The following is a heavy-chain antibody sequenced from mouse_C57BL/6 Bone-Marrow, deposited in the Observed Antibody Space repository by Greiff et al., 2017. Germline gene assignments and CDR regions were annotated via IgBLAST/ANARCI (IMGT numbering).Heavy chain of an antibody. D-gene: IGHD1-1*01. CDR1: GYTFTDYY. V-gene: IGHV1-26*01. J-gene: IGHJ1*03. Sequence: EVMLVESGPELVQPGASVKISCTASGYTFTDYYMNWVKQSHGKSLEWIGDINPNNGGTSYNQKFKGKATLTVDKSYSTAYIELRSLTSEDAAVYYCARDGSSSYGYVDVWDTGTTVTVTS. CDR2: INPNNGGT. CDR3: ARDGSSSYGYVDV.